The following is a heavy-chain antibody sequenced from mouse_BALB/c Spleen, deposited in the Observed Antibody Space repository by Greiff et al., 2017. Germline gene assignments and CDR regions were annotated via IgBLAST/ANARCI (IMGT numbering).Heavy chain of an antibody. J-gene: IGHJ4*01. D-gene: IGHD2-2*01. CDR3: ARYYYGYDGAMDY. CDR2: INPSSGYT. V-gene: IGHV1-4*01. CDR1: GYTFTSYT. Sequence: VQLKESGAELARPGASVKMSCKASGYTFTSYTMHWVNQRPGQGLEWIGYINPSSGYTNYNQKFKDKATLTADKSSSTAYMQLSSLTSEDSAVYYCARYYYGYDGAMDYWGQGTSVTVSS.